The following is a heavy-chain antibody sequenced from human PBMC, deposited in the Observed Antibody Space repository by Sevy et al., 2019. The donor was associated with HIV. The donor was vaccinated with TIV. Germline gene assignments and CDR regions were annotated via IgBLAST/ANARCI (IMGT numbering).Heavy chain of an antibody. CDR1: GDFISTYY. J-gene: IGHJ4*02. CDR3: ARGFAIEGLYFDF. D-gene: IGHD1-26*01. CDR2: IQYSGTT. Sequence: SETLSLSCSFSGDFISTYYWTWIRQAPGKGVDCIGSIQYSGTTNYNPSLKSRVTISIDTSKNQFSLNLSSVTAADTALYFCARGFAIEGLYFDFWGQGILVTVSS. V-gene: IGHV4-59*13.